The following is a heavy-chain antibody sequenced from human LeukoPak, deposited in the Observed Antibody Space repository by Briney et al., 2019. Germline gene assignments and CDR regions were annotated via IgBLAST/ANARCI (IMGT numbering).Heavy chain of an antibody. V-gene: IGHV3-21*01. CDR2: ISGDSYYI. CDR3: ARGMAYSSSWYWYFDL. J-gene: IGHJ2*01. Sequence: GGSLRLSCAASGFAFNSYTINWVRQAPGKGLEWVSSISGDSYYIYYAESVRGRFTISRDNAKNSLYLQMNSLRPEDTAVYYCARGMAYSSSWYWYFDLRGRGTLVTVSS. CDR1: GFAFNSYT. D-gene: IGHD6-13*01.